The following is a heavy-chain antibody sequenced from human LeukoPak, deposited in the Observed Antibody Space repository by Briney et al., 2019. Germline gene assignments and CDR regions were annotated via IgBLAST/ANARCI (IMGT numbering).Heavy chain of an antibody. CDR1: GYTFISYY. Sequence: ASVKVSCKASGYTFISYYMHWVRQAPGQGLEWMGIINPSGGSTSYAQKFQGRVTMTRDTSTSTVYVELSSLRSEDTAVYYCARVSPALTFDYWGQGTLVTVSS. D-gene: IGHD3-16*01. J-gene: IGHJ4*02. V-gene: IGHV1-46*01. CDR2: INPSGGST. CDR3: ARVSPALTFDY.